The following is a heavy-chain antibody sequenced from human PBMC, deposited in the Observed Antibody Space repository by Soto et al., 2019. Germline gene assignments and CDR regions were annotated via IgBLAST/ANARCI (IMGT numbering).Heavy chain of an antibody. CDR2: ISSSSSYI. V-gene: IGHV3-21*01. D-gene: IGHD2-15*01. Sequence: EVQLVESGGGLVKPGGSLRLSCAASGFTFSSYSMNWVRQAPGKGLEWVSSISSSSSYIYYADSVKGRFTISRDNAKNSLYLQINSLRAEDTAVYYCARVGCSGGSCYSTYWYFDLWGRGTLVTVSS. CDR1: GFTFSSYS. CDR3: ARVGCSGGSCYSTYWYFDL. J-gene: IGHJ2*01.